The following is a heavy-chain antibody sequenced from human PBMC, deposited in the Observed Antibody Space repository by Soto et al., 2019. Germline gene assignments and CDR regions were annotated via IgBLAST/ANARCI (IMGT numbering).Heavy chain of an antibody. D-gene: IGHD6-19*01. Sequence: QVQQVESGGGVVQPGRSLRLSCAASGFTFSSHSMHWVRQAPGKGLEWVAVIAFDGSYKYYADSVKGRFTISRDNSKNTLYLQMNSLRAEDTAVYYCARGAGIVVAGTSFDYWGQGTLVTVSS. J-gene: IGHJ4*02. CDR2: IAFDGSYK. V-gene: IGHV3-30-3*01. CDR3: ARGAGIVVAGTSFDY. CDR1: GFTFSSHS.